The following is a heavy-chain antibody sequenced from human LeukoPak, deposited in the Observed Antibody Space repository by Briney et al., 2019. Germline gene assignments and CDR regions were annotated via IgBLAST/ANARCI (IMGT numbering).Heavy chain of an antibody. CDR2: IYTSGST. Sequence: PSQTLSLTCTVSGGSISSGDYYWSWIRQPAGKGLEWIGRIYTSGSTNYNPSLKSRVTMSVDTSKNQFSLKLSSVTAADTAVYYCARNKYGDDAFDIWGQGTMVTVSS. J-gene: IGHJ3*02. CDR3: ARNKYGDDAFDI. CDR1: GGSISSGDYY. V-gene: IGHV4-61*02. D-gene: IGHD4-17*01.